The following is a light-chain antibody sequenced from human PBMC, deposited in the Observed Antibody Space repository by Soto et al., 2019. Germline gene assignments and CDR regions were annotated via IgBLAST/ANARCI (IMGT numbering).Light chain of an antibody. CDR3: QQNYSIPYT. J-gene: IGKJ2*01. CDR1: QSISSY. CDR2: AAS. V-gene: IGKV1-39*01. Sequence: DIQMTQCPSSLSASVGDRVTITCRASQSISSYLNWYQQKPGKAPKLLIYAASTLQSGVPSRFSGSGSGTDFTLTISSLQPEDFATYYCQQNYSIPYTFGQGTKLEIK.